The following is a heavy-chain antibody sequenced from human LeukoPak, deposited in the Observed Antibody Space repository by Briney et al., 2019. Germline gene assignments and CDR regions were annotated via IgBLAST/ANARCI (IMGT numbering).Heavy chain of an antibody. J-gene: IGHJ4*02. D-gene: IGHD3-16*01. Sequence: SETLSLTCTVSGGSISSYYWSWIRQPPGKGLEWIGYIYYSGSTNYNPSLKSRVTISVDTSKNQFSLKLSSVTAADTAVYYCARGFVGVPYYFDYWGQGTLVTVSS. CDR1: GGSISSYY. CDR2: IYYSGST. V-gene: IGHV4-59*01. CDR3: ARGFVGVPYYFDY.